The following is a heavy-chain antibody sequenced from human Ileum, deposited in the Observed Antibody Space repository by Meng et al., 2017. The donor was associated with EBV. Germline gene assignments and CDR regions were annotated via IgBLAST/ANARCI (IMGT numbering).Heavy chain of an antibody. V-gene: IGHV4/OR15-8*02. CDR1: GGCISIDYW. Sequence: QVPLQVPGPVVVKHSETLSLPCCISGGCISIDYWWSWVRQSPEKGLEWVGEMYPTGPTYYNPSLKGRGSISIDKSKNQLSLKLNSVTAADTAVYYCVRGGTYYLSYWGQGSLVTVSS. CDR3: VRGGTYYLSY. J-gene: IGHJ4*02. D-gene: IGHD1-26*01. CDR2: MYPTGPT.